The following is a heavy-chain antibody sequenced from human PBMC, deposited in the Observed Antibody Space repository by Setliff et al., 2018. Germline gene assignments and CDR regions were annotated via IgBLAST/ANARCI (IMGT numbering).Heavy chain of an antibody. Sequence: PSETLSLTCAVYGGSFSGYHWSGIRQPPGKGLEWIGEISHSGDPNYNPSLKSRVTISLDTSKNQFSLKLTAVTAADTAVYYFARAPQYSNFWYALSWFDPWGQGTLVTVSS. CDR1: GGSFSGYH. D-gene: IGHD3-3*01. CDR2: ISHSGDP. CDR3: ARAPQYSNFWYALSWFDP. V-gene: IGHV4-34*01. J-gene: IGHJ5*02.